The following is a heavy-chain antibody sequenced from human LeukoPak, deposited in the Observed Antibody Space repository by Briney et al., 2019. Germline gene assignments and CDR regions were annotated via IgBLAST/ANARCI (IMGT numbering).Heavy chain of an antibody. CDR3: AKDLHYYVAMDL. D-gene: IGHD3-22*01. V-gene: IGHV3-23*01. CDR2: IGSDYKT. J-gene: IGHJ6*02. Sequence: PGGSLRLSCAASGFTIGGFAMTWVRQAPGKGLEWVSSIGSDYKTHYSESVKGRFAISRDNSQSTVFLQMNSLRAEDTALYYCAKDLHYYVAMDLWARGPAVTVSS. CDR1: GFTIGGFA.